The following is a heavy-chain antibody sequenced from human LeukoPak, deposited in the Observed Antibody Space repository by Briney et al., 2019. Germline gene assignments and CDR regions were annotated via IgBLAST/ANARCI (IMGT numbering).Heavy chain of an antibody. J-gene: IGHJ4*02. Sequence: PETLSLTCTVSGGSISSYYWSWIRQPPGKGLEWIGYIYYSGSTNYNPSLKSRVTISVDTSKNQFSLKLSSVTAADTAVYYCARDRITMVNEDPGEFDYWGQGTLVTVSS. CDR3: ARDRITMVNEDPGEFDY. D-gene: IGHD3-10*01. CDR1: GGSISSYY. CDR2: IYYSGST. V-gene: IGHV4-59*12.